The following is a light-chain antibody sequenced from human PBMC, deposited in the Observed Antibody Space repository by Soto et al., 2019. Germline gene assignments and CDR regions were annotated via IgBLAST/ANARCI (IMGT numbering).Light chain of an antibody. CDR2: GVN. V-gene: IGLV2-23*02. Sequence: QSVLTQPASVSGSPGQSITISCTGTSSDVGAYNLVSWYQHYPAKAPKLLIYGVNQWPSGISDRFSGSKSGNTASLTISGLQAEDEADYSSCSYADSTSGYVFRPSTKVPVL. CDR1: SSDVGAYNL. J-gene: IGLJ1*01. CDR3: CSYADSTSGYV.